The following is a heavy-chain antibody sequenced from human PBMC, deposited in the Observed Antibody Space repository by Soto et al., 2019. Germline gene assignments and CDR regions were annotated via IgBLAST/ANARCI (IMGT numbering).Heavy chain of an antibody. CDR3: VRDWTYAFDV. J-gene: IGHJ3*01. CDR2: ISRSGATM. CDR1: GFTFSDYT. Sequence: EVQLVESGGDLVQPGGSLRLSCVAYGFTFSDYTFNWVRQAPGKGLEWLSYISRSGATMYNANSVKGRFTMSRDTAKNSLFLQMNSLRDEDTAVYYCVRDWTYAFDVWGQGTLVSVSS. D-gene: IGHD3-3*01. V-gene: IGHV3-48*02.